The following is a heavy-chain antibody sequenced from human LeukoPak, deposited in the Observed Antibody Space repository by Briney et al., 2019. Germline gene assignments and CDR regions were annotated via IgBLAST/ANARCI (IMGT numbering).Heavy chain of an antibody. CDR1: GGSISGYY. J-gene: IGHJ6*02. D-gene: IGHD2-15*01. CDR2: INHSGST. Sequence: SETLSLTCTVSGGSISGYYWSWIRQPPGKGLEWIGEINHSGSTNYNPSLKSRVTISVDTSKNQFSLKLSSVTAADTAVYYCAKTRGTRRSYYYYGMDVWGQGTTVTVSS. V-gene: IGHV4-34*01. CDR3: AKTRGTRRSYYYYGMDV.